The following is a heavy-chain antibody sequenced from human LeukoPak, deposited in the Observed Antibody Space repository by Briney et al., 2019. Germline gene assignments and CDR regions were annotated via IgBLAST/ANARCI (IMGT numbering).Heavy chain of an antibody. Sequence: SETLSLTCAVYGGSFSGYYWSWIRQPPGKGLEWIGEINHSGSTNYNPSLKSRVTISVDTSKNQFSLKLSSVTAADTAVYYCARVGLTGYYMVPDYWGQGTLVTVSS. CDR2: INHSGST. CDR1: GGSFSGYY. V-gene: IGHV4-34*01. J-gene: IGHJ4*02. CDR3: ARVGLTGYYMVPDY. D-gene: IGHD3-9*01.